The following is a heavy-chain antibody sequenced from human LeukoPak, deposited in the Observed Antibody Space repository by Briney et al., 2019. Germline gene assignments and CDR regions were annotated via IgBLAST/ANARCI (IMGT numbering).Heavy chain of an antibody. V-gene: IGHV3-21*01. Sequence: PGGSLRLSCAASGLTFSGYSMNWVRQAPGKGLEWVSSISSSSTYIYYADSVKGRFTISRDNAKNSLYLQMNSLRAEDTAVYYCASEGYIGYDRYFDYWGQGTLVTVSS. CDR3: ASEGYIGYDRYFDY. D-gene: IGHD5-12*01. J-gene: IGHJ4*02. CDR2: ISSSSTYI. CDR1: GLTFSGYS.